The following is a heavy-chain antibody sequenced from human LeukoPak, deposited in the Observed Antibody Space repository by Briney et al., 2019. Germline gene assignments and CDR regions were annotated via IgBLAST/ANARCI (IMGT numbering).Heavy chain of an antibody. CDR2: ISAYNGNT. D-gene: IGHD1-26*01. CDR1: GYTFTSYD. V-gene: IGHV1-18*01. Sequence: ASVKVSCKASGYTFTSYDINWVRQATGQGLEWMGWISAYNGNTNYAQKLQGRVTMTTDTSTSTAYMELRSLRSDDTAVYYCARVRHSGSYFAFDIWGQGTMVTVSS. J-gene: IGHJ3*02. CDR3: ARVRHSGSYFAFDI.